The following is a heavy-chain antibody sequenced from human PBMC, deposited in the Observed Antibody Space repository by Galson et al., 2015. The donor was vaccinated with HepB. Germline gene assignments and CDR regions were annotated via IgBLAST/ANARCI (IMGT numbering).Heavy chain of an antibody. J-gene: IGHJ4*02. V-gene: IGHV4-59*01. Sequence: ETLSLTCTVSGGSISSYYWSWIRRPPGKELEWIGYIYYTGSTNYNPSLKSRVTISVDTSKNQFSLKLSSVTAADTAVYYCARDRTYDYGDYVFDYWGQGTLVTVSS. CDR2: IYYTGST. CDR3: ARDRTYDYGDYVFDY. D-gene: IGHD4-17*01. CDR1: GGSISSYY.